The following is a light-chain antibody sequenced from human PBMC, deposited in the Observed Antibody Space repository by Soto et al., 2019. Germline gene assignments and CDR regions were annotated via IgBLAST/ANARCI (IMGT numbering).Light chain of an antibody. CDR2: EVS. J-gene: IGLJ1*01. Sequence: QSALTQPPSASGSPGQSVTISCTGTRSDVGGYKYVSWYQQHPGKAPKLMIYEVSQRPSGVPDRFSGSKSGNTASLTVSGLQAEDEAEYYCSSYAGSNSHVFGTGTKVTVL. V-gene: IGLV2-8*01. CDR1: RSDVGGYKY. CDR3: SSYAGSNSHV.